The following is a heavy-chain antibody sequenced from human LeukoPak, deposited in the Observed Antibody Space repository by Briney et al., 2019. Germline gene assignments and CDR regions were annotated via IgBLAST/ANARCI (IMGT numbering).Heavy chain of an antibody. CDR3: ARVATLLLWFGLDV. CDR1: GFTFSSYA. Sequence: GGSLRLSCAASGFTFSSYAMHWVRQAPGKGLEYVSAISSNGGSTYYANFVKGRFTISRDNSKNTLYLQMGSLRAEDMAVYYCARVATLLLWFGLDVWGKGTTVTVSS. J-gene: IGHJ6*04. CDR2: ISSNGGST. D-gene: IGHD3-10*01. V-gene: IGHV3-64*01.